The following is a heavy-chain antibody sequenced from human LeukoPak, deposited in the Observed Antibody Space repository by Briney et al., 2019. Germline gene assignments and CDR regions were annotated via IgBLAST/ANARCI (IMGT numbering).Heavy chain of an antibody. CDR2: MNPNSGNT. V-gene: IGHV1-8*02. CDR3: ARSGGYYDILWGQTISYYFDY. J-gene: IGHJ4*02. D-gene: IGHD3-9*01. CDR1: GYTFTSYD. Sequence: WASVTVSCKASGYTFTSYDINWVRQAPGQGLEWMGWMNPNSGNTVYAQKFQGRVTMTRDTSTSTVYMELSSLRSEDTAVYYCARSGGYYDILWGQTISYYFDYWGQGTLVTVSS.